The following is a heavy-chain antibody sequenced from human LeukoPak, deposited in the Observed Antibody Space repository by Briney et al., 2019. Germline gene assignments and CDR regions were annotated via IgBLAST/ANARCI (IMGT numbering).Heavy chain of an antibody. CDR3: ARDSIPAAGRDFDY. V-gene: IGHV3-48*02. Sequence: GGSLRLSCAVSGFTFSSYSMKWVRQAPGKGLEWVSYISSSSSTIYYADFVKGRFTISRDNAKNSLYLQMNSLRDEDTAVYYCARDSIPAAGRDFDYWGQGTLVTVSS. CDR2: ISSSSSTI. J-gene: IGHJ4*02. CDR1: GFTFSSYS. D-gene: IGHD6-13*01.